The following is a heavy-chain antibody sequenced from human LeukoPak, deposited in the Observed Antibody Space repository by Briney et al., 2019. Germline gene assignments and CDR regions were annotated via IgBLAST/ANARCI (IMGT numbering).Heavy chain of an antibody. CDR3: ARGVVSGSLYDNWFDP. Sequence: ASVKVCCKASGYTFTSYYMHWVRQAPGQGLEWMGIINPSGGSTSYAQKFQGRVTMTRDTSTSTVYMELSSLRSEDTAVYYCARGVVSGSLYDNWFDPWGQGTLVTVSS. CDR2: INPSGGST. D-gene: IGHD3-22*01. V-gene: IGHV1-46*01. CDR1: GYTFTSYY. J-gene: IGHJ5*02.